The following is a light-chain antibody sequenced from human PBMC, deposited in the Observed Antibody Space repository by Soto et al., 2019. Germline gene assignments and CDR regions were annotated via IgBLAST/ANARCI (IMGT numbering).Light chain of an antibody. J-gene: IGLJ1*01. Sequence: QSVLTQPPSVSGAPGQRVTISCSGSSSDIGAGFDVHWYQHLPGTAPKLLIYVNTNRPSGVPGRFSGSKSGTSASLVISGLQAEDEADYYCQSYENSRTGFYVFGTGTKVTVL. V-gene: IGLV1-40*01. CDR3: QSYENSRTGFYV. CDR2: VNT. CDR1: SSDIGAGFD.